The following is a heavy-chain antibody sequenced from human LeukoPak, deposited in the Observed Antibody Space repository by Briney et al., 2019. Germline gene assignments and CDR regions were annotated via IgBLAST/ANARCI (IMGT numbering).Heavy chain of an antibody. D-gene: IGHD3-10*01. Sequence: GASVKVSCKASGYTFTGYYIHWVRQAPGQGLEWLGWNNPNSGGTNYAQKFQGRVTMTTDTSISTAYMELSRLRSDDTAVYYCARDYERIIMVRGVPLSPQTVFDPWGQGTLVTVSS. CDR3: ARDYERIIMVRGVPLSPQTVFDP. V-gene: IGHV1-2*02. J-gene: IGHJ5*02. CDR2: NNPNSGGT. CDR1: GYTFTGYY.